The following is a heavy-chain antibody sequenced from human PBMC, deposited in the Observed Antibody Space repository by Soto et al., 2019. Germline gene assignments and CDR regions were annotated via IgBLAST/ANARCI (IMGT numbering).Heavy chain of an antibody. CDR2: IKQDGSEN. CDR1: GFTFNRDW. Sequence: GGSLRLSCVASGFTFNRDWMSWVRQAPGKGLEWVANIKQDGSENNYVDSVKGRFTISRDNAKNSLYLQMSSLRAEDTAVYYCERGGGNFVYWGQGTLVTVSS. J-gene: IGHJ4*02. D-gene: IGHD1-26*01. CDR3: ERGGGNFVY. V-gene: IGHV3-7*01.